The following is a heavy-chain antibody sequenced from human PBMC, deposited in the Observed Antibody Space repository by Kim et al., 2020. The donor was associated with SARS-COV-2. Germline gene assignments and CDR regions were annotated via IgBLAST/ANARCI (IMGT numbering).Heavy chain of an antibody. CDR1: GFSLSTSGVG. V-gene: IGHV2-5*02. CDR2: IYWDDDK. D-gene: IGHD1-26*01. Sequence: SGPTLVNPTQTLTLTCTFSGFSLSTSGVGVGWIRQPPGKALEWLALIYWDDDKRYSPSLKSRLTITKDTSKNQVVLTMTNMDPVDTATYYCAHERGSGSYYGGYYFDYWGQGTLVTVSS. J-gene: IGHJ4*02. CDR3: AHERGSGSYYGGYYFDY.